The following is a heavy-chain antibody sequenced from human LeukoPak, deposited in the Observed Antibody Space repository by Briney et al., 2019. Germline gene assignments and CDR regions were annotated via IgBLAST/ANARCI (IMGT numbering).Heavy chain of an antibody. CDR1: GGSISSSSYY. D-gene: IGHD2-2*01. V-gene: IGHV4-39*07. J-gene: IGHJ3*02. Sequence: SETLSLTCTVSGGSISSSSYYWGWIRQPPGKGLEWIGEINHSGSTNYNPSLKSRVTISVDTSKNQFSLKLSSVTAADTAVYYCATGGRSSARRGAFDIWGQGTMVTVSS. CDR2: INHSGST. CDR3: ATGGRSSARRGAFDI.